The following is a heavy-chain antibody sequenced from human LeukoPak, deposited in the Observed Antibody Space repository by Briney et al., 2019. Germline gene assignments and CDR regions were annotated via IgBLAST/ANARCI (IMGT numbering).Heavy chain of an antibody. D-gene: IGHD6-19*01. Sequence: PGGSLRLSCAASGFTFSDYYMSWVRQAPGKGLEWVSVISGSGGSTYYADSVKGWFTISRDNSKNTLYLQMDSLRAEDTALYYCAKDPAVAGTATYFDYWGQGTLVTVSS. CDR2: ISGSGGST. CDR3: AKDPAVAGTATYFDY. V-gene: IGHV3-23*01. CDR1: GFTFSDYY. J-gene: IGHJ4*02.